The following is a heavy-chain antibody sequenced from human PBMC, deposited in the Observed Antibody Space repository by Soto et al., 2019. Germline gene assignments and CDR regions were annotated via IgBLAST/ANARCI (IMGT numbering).Heavy chain of an antibody. J-gene: IGHJ4*02. CDR2: INPNSGGT. CDR1: GYTFTGYY. CDR3: ARGLGYCSGGSCYSGGNHLFDY. Sequence: ASVKVSCKASGYTFTGYYMHWVRQAPGQGLEWMGWINPNSGGTNYAQKFQGWVTMTRDTSTSTAYMELSRLRSDDTAVYYCARGLGYCSGGSCYSGGNHLFDYWGQGTLVTVSS. D-gene: IGHD2-15*01. V-gene: IGHV1-2*04.